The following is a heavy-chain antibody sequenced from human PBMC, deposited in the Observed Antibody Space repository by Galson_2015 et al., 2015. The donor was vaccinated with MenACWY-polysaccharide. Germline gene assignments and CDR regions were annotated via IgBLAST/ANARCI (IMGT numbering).Heavy chain of an antibody. Sequence: SVKVSCKASGYTFTTYAMNWVRQAPGQGLEWIGGINTNTGNPTYAQGFTGRFVLSLDASVSTAYLQISSLKAEDTAVYYCARDPKQKPTTVPTGRFDYWGQGTLVTVSS. V-gene: IGHV7-4-1*02. CDR2: INTNTGNP. CDR1: GYTFTTYA. CDR3: ARDPKQKPTTVPTGRFDY. J-gene: IGHJ4*02. D-gene: IGHD4-17*01.